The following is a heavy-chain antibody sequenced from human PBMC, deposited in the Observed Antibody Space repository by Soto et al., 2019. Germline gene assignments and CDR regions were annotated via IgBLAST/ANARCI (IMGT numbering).Heavy chain of an antibody. CDR2: ISSSGSTI. J-gene: IGHJ5*02. CDR3: ARDGNSYGLGRGNWFDP. CDR1: GFTFSSYE. D-gene: IGHD5-18*01. V-gene: IGHV3-48*03. Sequence: EVQLVESGGGLVQPGGSLRLSCAASGFTFSSYEMNWVRQAPGKGLEWVSYISSSGSTIYYADSVKGRFTISRDNAKNSLYLQMNSLRAEDTAVYYCARDGNSYGLGRGNWFDPWGQGTLVTVSS.